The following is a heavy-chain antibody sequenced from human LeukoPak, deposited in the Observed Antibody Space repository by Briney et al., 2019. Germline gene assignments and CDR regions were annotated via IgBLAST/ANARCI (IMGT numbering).Heavy chain of an antibody. D-gene: IGHD3-10*01. V-gene: IGHV1-2*02. Sequence: GASVKVSCKASGYTFTGYYMHWVRQAPGQGLEWMGWINPNSGGTNYAQKFQGRVTMTRDTSISTAYMELSRLRSDDTAVYYCARDWGTYYGSGSYYSNWGQGTLVTVSS. J-gene: IGHJ4*02. CDR1: GYTFTGYY. CDR2: INPNSGGT. CDR3: ARDWGTYYGSGSYYSN.